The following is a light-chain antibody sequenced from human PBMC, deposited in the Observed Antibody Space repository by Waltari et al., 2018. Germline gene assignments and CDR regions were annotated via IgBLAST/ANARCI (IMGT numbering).Light chain of an antibody. Sequence: QSALTQPASVSGSPGQSITISCTGSSTDLGSSTLVSWYQHHPDKAPQLLICEGTERPSGISQRFSGSQPGTTASLTISILQAEDEADYYCFSYADGRSVVFGGGTKLTVL. CDR1: STDLGSSTL. V-gene: IGLV2-23*01. J-gene: IGLJ2*01. CDR2: EGT. CDR3: FSYADGRSVV.